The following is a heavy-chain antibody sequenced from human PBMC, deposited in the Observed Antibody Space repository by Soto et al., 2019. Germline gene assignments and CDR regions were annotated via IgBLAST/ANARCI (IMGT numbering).Heavy chain of an antibody. D-gene: IGHD4-17*01. CDR3: ARETTVTLPV. CDR2: INHSGSA. V-gene: IGHV4-34*01. Sequence: QVQLRQWGAGLLMPSETLSLTCAVYGGSFSAYNWSWVRQPPGKGLEWIGEINHSGSANYNPSLKSRVTISVDTSKIQFSLKRTSVTAADRAVYYCARETTVTLPVWGQGTLVTVSS. CDR1: GGSFSAYN. J-gene: IGHJ4*02.